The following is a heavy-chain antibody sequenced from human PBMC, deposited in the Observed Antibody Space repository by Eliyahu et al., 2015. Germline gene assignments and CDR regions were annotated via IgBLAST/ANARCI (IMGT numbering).Heavy chain of an antibody. Sequence: QVQLVQSGAEVKKPGASVKVSCKASGYTFTSYGISWXRQAPGQGLEWMGWISAYNGNTNYAQKLQGRVTMTTDTSTSTAYMELRSLRSDDTAVYYCARDRAGYCSGGSCYRYRDAFDIWGQGTMVTVSS. D-gene: IGHD2-15*01. CDR3: ARDRAGYCSGGSCYRYRDAFDI. V-gene: IGHV1-18*01. CDR1: GYTFTSYG. J-gene: IGHJ3*02. CDR2: ISAYNGNT.